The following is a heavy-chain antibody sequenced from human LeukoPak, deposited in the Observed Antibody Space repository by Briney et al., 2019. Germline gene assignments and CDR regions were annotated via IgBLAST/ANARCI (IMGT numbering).Heavy chain of an antibody. Sequence: GGSLRLSCAASGFTFSSYMMTWVRQAPGKGLEWVSYISSSGSTIYYADSVKGRFTISRDNAKNSLYLQMNSLRAEDTAVYYCARISSLAVAGINWGQGTLVTVSS. J-gene: IGHJ4*02. CDR2: ISSSGSTI. CDR3: ARISSLAVAGIN. V-gene: IGHV3-48*04. D-gene: IGHD6-19*01. CDR1: GFTFSSYM.